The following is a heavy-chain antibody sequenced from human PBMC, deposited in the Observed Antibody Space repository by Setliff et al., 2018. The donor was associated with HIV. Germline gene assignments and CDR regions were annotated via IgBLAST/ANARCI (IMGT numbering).Heavy chain of an antibody. D-gene: IGHD3-9*01. J-gene: IGHJ4*02. CDR2: IFSGSDTA. CDR3: VRDKDWAFDY. V-gene: IGHV3-48*01. Sequence: ETLRLSCVASGFSFSSYSMNWVRQTPGKGLEWLSYIFSGSDTADYADSVRGRFTISRDNAKNSLYLQMNSLRAEDTAVYYCVRDKDWAFDYWGQGTLVTVSS. CDR1: GFSFSSYS.